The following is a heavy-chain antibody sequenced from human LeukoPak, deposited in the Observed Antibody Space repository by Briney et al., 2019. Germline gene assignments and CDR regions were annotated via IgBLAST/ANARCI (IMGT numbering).Heavy chain of an antibody. CDR1: GGSITSYY. D-gene: IGHD2-8*01. Sequence: SETLSLTCSVSGGSITSYYWSWVRQPPGKGLEGVGYMYNSGRTNYNPCLKCGVAISVETTKNHFSLKLSSVTAAATAVYYCARHNGGSSSIRAWGQGTLVTVSS. V-gene: IGHV4-59*08. CDR2: MYNSGRT. J-gene: IGHJ5*02. CDR3: ARHNGGSSSIRA.